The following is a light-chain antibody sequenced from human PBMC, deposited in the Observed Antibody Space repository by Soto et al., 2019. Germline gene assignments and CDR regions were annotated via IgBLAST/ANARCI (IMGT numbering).Light chain of an antibody. J-gene: IGLJ1*01. CDR3: QSYDSSLSGYV. Sequence: QNLQPQPPAEAEAPGHGGTSISTKSSSNIGAGYDVHWYQQLPGTAPKRLIYGNSNRPSGVPDRFSGSKSGTSASLAITGLQAEDEADYYCQSYDSSLSGYVFGTGTKVTVL. CDR1: SSNIGAGYD. V-gene: IGLV1-40*01. CDR2: GNS.